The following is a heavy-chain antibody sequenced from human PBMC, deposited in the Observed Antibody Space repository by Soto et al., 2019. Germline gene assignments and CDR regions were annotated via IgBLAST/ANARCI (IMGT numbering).Heavy chain of an antibody. CDR2: IYHSGST. V-gene: IGHV4-30-2*01. Sequence: SETLSLTCAVSGGSISSGGYSWSWIRQPPGKGLEWIGYIYHSGSTYYNPSLKSRVTISVDRSKNQFSLKLSSVTAADTAVYYCARGETTVTTLDYWSQGTLVTVSS. D-gene: IGHD4-17*01. J-gene: IGHJ4*02. CDR1: GGSISSGGYS. CDR3: ARGETTVTTLDY.